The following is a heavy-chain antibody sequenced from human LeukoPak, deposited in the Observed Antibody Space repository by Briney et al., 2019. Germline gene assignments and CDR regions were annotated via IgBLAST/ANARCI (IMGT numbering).Heavy chain of an antibody. CDR2: ISGSGGST. J-gene: IGHJ4*02. CDR3: AKDALARNYFDY. D-gene: IGHD6-13*01. V-gene: IGHV3-23*01. CDR1: GFTVSSNY. Sequence: PGGSLRLSCAASGFTVSSNYMSWVRQAPGKGLEWVSAISGSGGSTYYADSVKGRFTISRDDSKNTLYLQMNSLRAEDTAVYYCAKDALARNYFDYWGQGTLVTVSS.